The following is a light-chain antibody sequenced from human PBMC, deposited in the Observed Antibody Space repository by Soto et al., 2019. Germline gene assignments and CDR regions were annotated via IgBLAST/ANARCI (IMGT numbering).Light chain of an antibody. CDR1: DIGSKS. J-gene: IGLJ2*01. CDR2: SDN. CDR3: QVWHTHNGQTNVV. Sequence: SYVLTQPPSVSVAPGKTATITCGGSDIGSKSVHWYQQKPGQAPALVIYSDNDRPSGIPERISGSNSGNMATLTINRVEAGDEAAYFCQVWHTHNGQTNVVFGGGTKLTVL. V-gene: IGLV3-21*04.